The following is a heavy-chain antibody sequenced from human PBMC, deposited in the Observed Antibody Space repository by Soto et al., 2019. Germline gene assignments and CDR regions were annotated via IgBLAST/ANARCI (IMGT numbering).Heavy chain of an antibody. J-gene: IGHJ4*02. Sequence: QVQLVQSGAEVKKPGASVKVSCKASGYTFTSYAMHWVRQAPGQRLEWMGWINAGNGNTKYSQKFQGRVTITRDTSARTAYMDLSSLSSEDTAVYYCARSRTMITFGGVIEPYWGQGTLVTVSS. D-gene: IGHD3-16*01. CDR3: ARSRTMITFGGVIEPY. V-gene: IGHV1-3*01. CDR2: INAGNGNT. CDR1: GYTFTSYA.